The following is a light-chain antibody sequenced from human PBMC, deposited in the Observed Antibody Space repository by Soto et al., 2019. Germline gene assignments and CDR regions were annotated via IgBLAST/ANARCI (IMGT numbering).Light chain of an antibody. J-gene: IGKJ4*01. Sequence: EIVLTHSPATLSLSPWERATLSCRASQSVSSYLAWYQQKPGQAPRLLIYDASNRATGIPARFSGSGSGTDFTLTISSLEPEDFAVFYCQQRSNWPLTSGGGTKV. CDR2: DAS. CDR3: QQRSNWPLT. CDR1: QSVSSY. V-gene: IGKV3-11*01.